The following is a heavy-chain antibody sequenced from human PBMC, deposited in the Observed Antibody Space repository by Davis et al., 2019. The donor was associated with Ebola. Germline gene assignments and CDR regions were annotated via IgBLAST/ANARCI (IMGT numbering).Heavy chain of an antibody. J-gene: IGHJ4*02. CDR1: GYTFTSYA. D-gene: IGHD1-20*01. CDR3: ARDRFNWTPHPPQH. CDR2: INTNTGNP. V-gene: IGHV7-4-1*02. Sequence: AASVKVSCKASGYTFTSYAMISVRQAPGQGLEWMGWINTNTGNPTYAQGFTGRFVFSLDTSVSTAYLQISSLKAEDTAVYYCARDRFNWTPHPPQHWGQGTLVTVSS.